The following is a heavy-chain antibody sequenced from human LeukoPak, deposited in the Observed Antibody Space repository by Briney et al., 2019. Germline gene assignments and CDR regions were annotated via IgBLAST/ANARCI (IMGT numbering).Heavy chain of an antibody. J-gene: IGHJ4*02. CDR2: ISSSGSTI. CDR3: VRGTGYSAYDYDFDY. Sequence: QPGGSLRLSCAASGFTFSSYEMNWVRQAPGKRLEWVSYISSSGSTIYYADSVKGRFTISRENAKNSLYLQMNSLRAGDTAVYYCVRGTGYSAYDYDFDYWGQGTLVTVSS. D-gene: IGHD5-12*01. V-gene: IGHV3-48*03. CDR1: GFTFSSYE.